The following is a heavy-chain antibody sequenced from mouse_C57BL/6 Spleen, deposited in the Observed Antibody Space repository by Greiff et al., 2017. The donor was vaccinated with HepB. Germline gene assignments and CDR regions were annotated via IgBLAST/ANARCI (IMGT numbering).Heavy chain of an antibody. Sequence: QVQLQQPGAELVKPGASVKLSCKASGYTFTSYWMHWVKQRPGQGLEWIGMIHPNSGSTNYNEKFKSKATLTVDKSSSTAYMQLSSLTSEDSAVYYCARGITTVVARLGLDVWGTGTTVTVSS. V-gene: IGHV1-64*01. J-gene: IGHJ1*03. CDR1: GYTFTSYW. CDR3: ARGITTVVARLGLDV. CDR2: IHPNSGST. D-gene: IGHD1-1*01.